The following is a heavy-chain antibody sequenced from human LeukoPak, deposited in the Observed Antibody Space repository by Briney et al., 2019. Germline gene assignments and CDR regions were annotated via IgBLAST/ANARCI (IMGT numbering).Heavy chain of an antibody. V-gene: IGHV3-23*01. CDR3: ARGTTGRVMGNWFDP. J-gene: IGHJ5*02. D-gene: IGHD1-1*01. Sequence: GGSLRLSCAASSFNLSNYNLIWVRQAPGKGLEWVSAISGSGGSTYYADSVKGRFTISRDNSKNTLYLQMNSLRAEDTAVYYCARGTTGRVMGNWFDPWGQGTLVTVSS. CDR2: ISGSGGST. CDR1: SFNLSNYN.